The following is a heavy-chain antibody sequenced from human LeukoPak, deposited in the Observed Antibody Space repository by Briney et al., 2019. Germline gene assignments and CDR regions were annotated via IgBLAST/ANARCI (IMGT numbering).Heavy chain of an antibody. CDR3: ARLITGTTTAFDI. CDR2: VYTSGST. D-gene: IGHD1-7*01. V-gene: IGHV4-4*07. Sequence: SSETLSLTRSVSGGSISGYYWTWIRQPAGKGLEWIGRVYTSGSTHYNPSLKTRLTMSVDTSKNQFSLKLSSVTAADTAVYYCARLITGTTTAFDIWGQGTMVTVSS. J-gene: IGHJ3*02. CDR1: GGSISGYY.